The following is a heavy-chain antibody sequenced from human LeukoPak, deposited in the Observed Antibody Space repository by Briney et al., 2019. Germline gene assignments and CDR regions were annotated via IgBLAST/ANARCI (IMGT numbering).Heavy chain of an antibody. Sequence: GGSLRLSCVASEFNFFSYGMQWVRQAPGKGLVWVSRIFTDGSTTSYADSVKGRFTISRDNAKDTLYLQMNSLRAEDTAVYYCARELPREVTLDYWGQGTLVTVPP. CDR2: IFTDGSTT. V-gene: IGHV3-74*01. D-gene: IGHD2-21*02. CDR1: EFNFFSYG. J-gene: IGHJ4*01. CDR3: ARELPREVTLDY.